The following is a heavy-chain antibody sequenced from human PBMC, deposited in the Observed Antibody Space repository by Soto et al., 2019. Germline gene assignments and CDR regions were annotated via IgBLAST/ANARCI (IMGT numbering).Heavy chain of an antibody. CDR1: GFTVSSNY. D-gene: IGHD6-6*01. CDR2: IYSGGST. V-gene: IGHV3-66*04. J-gene: IGHJ4*02. CDR3: ASHRVSGY. Sequence: PRLSCAASGFTVSSNYMSWVRQAPGKGLEWVSVIYSGGSTYYADSVKGRFTISRDNSKNALYLQMNSLRAEDTAVYYCASHRVSGYWGQGTLVTVSS.